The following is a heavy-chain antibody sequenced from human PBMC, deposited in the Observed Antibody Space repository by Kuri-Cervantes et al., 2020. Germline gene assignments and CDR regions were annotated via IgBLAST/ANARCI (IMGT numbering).Heavy chain of an antibody. CDR3: ARGASPTGSYLYFYYHIDV. CDR2: ISAHDADT. CDR1: GYTFTSYG. Sequence: ASVKVSCKASGYTFTSYGISWVRQAPGQGLEWMGWISAHDADTNYAHKLQGRVTMTTDTSTSTAYMELRSLRPDDAAVYYCARGASPTGSYLYFYYHIDVWGIGTTVTVSS. D-gene: IGHD1-26*01. J-gene: IGHJ6*03. V-gene: IGHV1-18*01.